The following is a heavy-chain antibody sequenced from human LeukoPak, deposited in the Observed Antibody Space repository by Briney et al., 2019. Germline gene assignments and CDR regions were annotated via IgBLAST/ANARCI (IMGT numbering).Heavy chain of an antibody. J-gene: IGHJ6*03. V-gene: IGHV3-74*01. D-gene: IGHD3-3*01. CDR3: ARRYDFWSGYLNYYYYYYYMDV. CDR2: INSDGSST. Sequence: QAGGSLRLSCAASGFTFSSYWMHWVRQAPGRGLVWVSRINSDGSSTSYADSVKGRFTISRDNAKNTLYLRMNSLRAEDTAVYYCARRYDFWSGYLNYYYYYYYMDVWGKGTTVTVSS. CDR1: GFTFSSYW.